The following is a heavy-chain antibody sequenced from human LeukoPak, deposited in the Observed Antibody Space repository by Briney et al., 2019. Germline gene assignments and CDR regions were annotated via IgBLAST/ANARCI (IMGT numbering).Heavy chain of an antibody. D-gene: IGHD3-10*01. Sequence: GESLRLSCAASGFSVIMKYMTWVRQAPGKGLEWVSVIFSGGTTYYADSVKGRFTVSRDNSKNMMYLQMNSLRAEDAAVYYCARFSGPGMQHYYYYMDVWGTGTTVTVSS. CDR3: ARFSGPGMQHYYYYMDV. V-gene: IGHV3-53*01. CDR2: IFSGGTT. J-gene: IGHJ6*03. CDR1: GFSVIMKY.